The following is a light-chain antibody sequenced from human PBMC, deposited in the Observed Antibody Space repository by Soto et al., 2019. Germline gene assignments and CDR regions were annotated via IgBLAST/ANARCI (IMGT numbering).Light chain of an antibody. CDR3: ASWDDILRGVV. J-gene: IGLJ2*01. Sequence: QSVLTQPPSASGTPGQRVTISCSGSSSNIGSNYVYWYQQLPVTAPKLLIYRNNQRPSGVPDRFSGSKSGTSASLAISGLRSEDEADYYCASWDDILRGVVFGGGTKLTV. V-gene: IGLV1-47*01. CDR1: SSNIGSNY. CDR2: RNN.